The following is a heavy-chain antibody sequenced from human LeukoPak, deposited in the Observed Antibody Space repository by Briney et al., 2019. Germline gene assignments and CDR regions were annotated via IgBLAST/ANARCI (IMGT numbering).Heavy chain of an antibody. D-gene: IGHD4-23*01. J-gene: IGHJ4*02. CDR3: ARGGVYGGTLDY. CDR1: GGTFSSDT. Sequence: SVKVSCKASGGTFSSDTISWVRQAPGQGLEWMGRIIPILGIANYAQKFQGRVTITADKSTSTAYMELSSLRSEDTAVYYCARGGVYGGTLDYWGQGTLVTVSS. V-gene: IGHV1-69*02. CDR2: IIPILGIA.